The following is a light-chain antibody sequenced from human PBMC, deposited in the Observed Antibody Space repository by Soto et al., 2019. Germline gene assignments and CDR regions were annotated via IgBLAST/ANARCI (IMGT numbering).Light chain of an antibody. Sequence: QSALTQPASVSGSRGQSITISCVGRNTDVGQDKSVSWYQQGPGKAPKLLIFEVTNRPSGVSSRFSGSRSGNTASLTISGLQAEDEAVYYCQSYDSSLTGVFGGGTQLTVL. CDR2: EVT. J-gene: IGLJ7*01. CDR1: NTDVGQDKS. V-gene: IGLV2-14*01. CDR3: QSYDSSLTGV.